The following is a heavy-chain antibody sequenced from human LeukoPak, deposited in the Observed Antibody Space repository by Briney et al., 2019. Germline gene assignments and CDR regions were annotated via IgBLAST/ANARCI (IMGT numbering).Heavy chain of an antibody. D-gene: IGHD3-16*01. Sequence: SETLSLACNVSGASFSSTTYYWAWIRQPPGKGLEWIGSIYSGGSTFYNPSLMGRVTISVDTSKNQFSLKLNSVTAADTAVYFCARPHHHYDTDTSVTTAFYFDYWGQGTLVTVSS. CDR1: GASFSSTTYY. J-gene: IGHJ4*02. CDR3: ARPHHHYDTDTSVTTAFYFDY. V-gene: IGHV4-39*01. CDR2: IYSGGST.